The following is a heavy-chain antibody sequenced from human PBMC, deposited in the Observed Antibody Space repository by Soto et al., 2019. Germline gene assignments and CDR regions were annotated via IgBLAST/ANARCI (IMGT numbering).Heavy chain of an antibody. V-gene: IGHV1-8*01. D-gene: IGHD1-7*01. J-gene: IGHJ6*02. CDR3: ARGSNWNYYYYYYYGMDV. CDR2: MNPNSGNT. Sequence: GASVKVSCKASGYTFTSYDINWVRQATGQGLEWMGWMNPNSGNTGYAQKFQGRVTMTRNTSISTAYMELSSLRSEDTAVYYCARGSNWNYYYYYYYGMDVWGQGTTVTVSS. CDR1: GYTFTSYD.